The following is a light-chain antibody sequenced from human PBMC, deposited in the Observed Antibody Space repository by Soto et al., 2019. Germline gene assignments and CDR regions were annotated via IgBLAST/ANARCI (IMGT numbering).Light chain of an antibody. V-gene: IGLV1-51*01. Sequence: QSVLTQPPSVSAAPGQKVTISCSGRSSNIGGNSVSWCQQLPGTAPKLLIYDDNKRPSVSPDRFSGSKSGTTATLGITGFHTGDEADDYCGSWDSSLSAYVFGTGTKVTAL. CDR2: DDN. J-gene: IGLJ1*01. CDR1: SSNIGGNS. CDR3: GSWDSSLSAYV.